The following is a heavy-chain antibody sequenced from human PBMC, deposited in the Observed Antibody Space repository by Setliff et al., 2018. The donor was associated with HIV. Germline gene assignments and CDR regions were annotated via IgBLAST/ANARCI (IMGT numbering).Heavy chain of an antibody. D-gene: IGHD2-8*02. CDR2: INGYNDNT. Sequence: ASVKVSCKTSGYTFTNYGIIWVRQAPGQGLEWMGWINGYNDNTNYAQKFQGRVTMTTDASTAYLELSSLRSEDTAVYYCARGALLAVFDFDHWGQGTMVTVSS. J-gene: IGHJ4*02. V-gene: IGHV1-18*01. CDR1: GYTFTNYG. CDR3: ARGALLAVFDFDH.